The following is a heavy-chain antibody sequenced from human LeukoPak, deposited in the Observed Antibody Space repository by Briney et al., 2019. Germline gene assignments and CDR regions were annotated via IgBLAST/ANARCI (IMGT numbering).Heavy chain of an antibody. D-gene: IGHD1-26*01. Sequence: SETLSLTCTVSGGSIGSYYWSWIRQPPGKGREWIGYIYYSGSTNYSPSLKSRVTISVDTSKNQFSLKLTSVTAADTAVYYCSSGSYLDYWGQGTLVTVSS. CDR2: IYYSGST. CDR1: GGSIGSYY. V-gene: IGHV4-59*01. CDR3: SSGSYLDY. J-gene: IGHJ4*02.